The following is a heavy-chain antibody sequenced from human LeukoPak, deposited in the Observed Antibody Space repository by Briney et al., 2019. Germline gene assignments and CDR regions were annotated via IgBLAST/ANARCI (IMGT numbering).Heavy chain of an antibody. D-gene: IGHD5-18*01. CDR1: GGSITSSSYY. J-gene: IGHJ4*02. CDR2: IYYSGST. CDR3: ARDASRIQLWPL. V-gene: IGHV4-39*07. Sequence: ETLSLTCTASGGSITSSSYYWGWIRQPPGKGLEWIGSIYYSGSTHYSPSLKSRVTISVDMSKNQFSLKLSSVTAADTAIYYCARDASRIQLWPLWGQGTLVTVSS.